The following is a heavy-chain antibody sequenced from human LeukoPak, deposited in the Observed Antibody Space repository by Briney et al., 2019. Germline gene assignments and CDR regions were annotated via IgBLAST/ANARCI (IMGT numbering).Heavy chain of an antibody. D-gene: IGHD6-19*01. CDR2: IYHSGST. V-gene: IGHV4-30-2*01. CDR1: GGSISSGGYY. J-gene: IGHJ5*02. Sequence: SETLSLTCTVSGGSISSGGYYWSWIRQPPGKGLEWIGYIYHSGSTYYNPSLKSRVTISVDRSKNQFSLKLSSVTAADTAVYYCARGRRVWEQWLVPTTRTRAGYWFDPWGQGTLVTVSS. CDR3: ARGRRVWEQWLVPTTRTRAGYWFDP.